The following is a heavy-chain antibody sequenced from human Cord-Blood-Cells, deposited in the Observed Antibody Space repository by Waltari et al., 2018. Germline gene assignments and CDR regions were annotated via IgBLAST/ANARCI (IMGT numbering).Heavy chain of an antibody. Sequence: QVQLVQSGAEVKKPGASVKVSCKASGYTFTSYAMHWVRQAPGQRLEWMGWINAGNGNTKYSQKFQGRVTITRDTYASTAYMELSSLRSEDTAVYYCARAGQLGNPFDYWGQGTLVTVSS. J-gene: IGHJ4*02. CDR2: INAGNGNT. V-gene: IGHV1-3*01. D-gene: IGHD7-27*01. CDR1: GYTFTSYA. CDR3: ARAGQLGNPFDY.